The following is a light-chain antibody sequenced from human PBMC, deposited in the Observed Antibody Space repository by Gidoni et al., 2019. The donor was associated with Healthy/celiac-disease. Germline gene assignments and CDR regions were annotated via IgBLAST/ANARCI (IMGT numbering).Light chain of an antibody. CDR3: CSYAGSSTWV. Sequence: YALPQPASASGSPGQSITISCTGTSSDVGSYNLVPWYQQHPGKAPKLMIYEGSKRPSGVSNRFSGSKSGNTASLTISGLQAEDEADYYCCSYAGSSTWVFGGGTKLTVL. CDR1: SSDVGSYNL. CDR2: EGS. J-gene: IGLJ3*02. V-gene: IGLV2-23*01.